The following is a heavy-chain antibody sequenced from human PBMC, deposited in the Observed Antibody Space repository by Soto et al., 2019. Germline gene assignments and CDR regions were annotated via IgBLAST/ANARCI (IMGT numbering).Heavy chain of an antibody. J-gene: IGHJ4*02. CDR1: GFTFSTFA. D-gene: IGHD3-10*01. CDR3: VRSGDYRSGSYWYFFDY. V-gene: IGHV3-23*01. Sequence: PGGSLRLSCVASGFTFSTFAMHWVRQAPGKGLEWVSAISGSGGSTYYADSVKGRFTISRDNSKNSLFLQLNSLRAEDTALYFCVRSGDYRSGSYWYFFDYWGQGALVTVSS. CDR2: ISGSGGST.